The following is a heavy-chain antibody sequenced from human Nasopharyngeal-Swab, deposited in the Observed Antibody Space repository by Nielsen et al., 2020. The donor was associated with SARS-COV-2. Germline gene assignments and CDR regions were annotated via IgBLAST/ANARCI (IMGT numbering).Heavy chain of an antibody. CDR2: IYYSGST. J-gene: IGHJ6*03. V-gene: IGHV4-31*03. D-gene: IGHD3-3*01. CDR1: GGSISSGGYY. CDR3: ARAGDFWSGWSANYHMDV. Sequence: LRLSCTVSGGSISSGGYYWSWIRQHPGKGLEWIGYIYYSGSTYYNPSLKSRVTISVDTSKNQFSLKLSSVTAADTAVYYCARAGDFWSGWSANYHMDVWGKGTTVTVSS.